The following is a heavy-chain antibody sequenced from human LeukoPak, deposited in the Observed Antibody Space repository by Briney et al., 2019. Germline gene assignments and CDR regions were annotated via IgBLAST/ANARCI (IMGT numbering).Heavy chain of an antibody. J-gene: IGHJ4*02. V-gene: IGHV5-51*01. CDR1: GYSFTSYW. CDR2: IYPGDSDT. Sequence: GESLKISCKGSGYSFTSYWIGWVRQMPGKGLEGLGIIYPGDSDTRYSPSFQGQVTISADKSISTAYLQWSSLKASDTAMYYCARHRYYYGSGSYPDYWGQGTLVTVSS. CDR3: ARHRYYYGSGSYPDY. D-gene: IGHD3-10*01.